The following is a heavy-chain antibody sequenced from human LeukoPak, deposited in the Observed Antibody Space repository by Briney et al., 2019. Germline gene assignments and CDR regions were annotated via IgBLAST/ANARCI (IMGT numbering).Heavy chain of an antibody. CDR3: GRNRLPGP. V-gene: IGHV3-48*03. D-gene: IGHD1-14*01. Sequence: PGGSLRLSCTASGFTFSNHEMNWFRQAPGKGLEWVSLINSAGGLISYADSVKGRFTISRDSAKNSVSLQMNSLRAEDTAVYYCGRNRLPGPWGQGTPVTVSS. CDR2: INSAGGLI. J-gene: IGHJ5*02. CDR1: GFTFSNHE.